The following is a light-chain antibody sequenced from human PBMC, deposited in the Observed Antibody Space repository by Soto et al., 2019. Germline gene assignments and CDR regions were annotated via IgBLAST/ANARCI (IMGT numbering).Light chain of an antibody. CDR3: CSYAGSRYV. CDR2: EVS. CDR1: TSDVGSYNL. Sequence: QSALTQPASVSESPGQSISISCTGTTSDVGSYNLVSWYQQHPGKAPNLMIYEVSKRPSGVSNRFSGSKSGNTASLTISGLQAEDEADYYCCSYAGSRYVFGTGTKVTVL. J-gene: IGLJ1*01. V-gene: IGLV2-23*02.